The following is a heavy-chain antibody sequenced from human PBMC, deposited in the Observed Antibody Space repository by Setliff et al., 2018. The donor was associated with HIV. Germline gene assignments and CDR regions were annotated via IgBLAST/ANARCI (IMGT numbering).Heavy chain of an antibody. D-gene: IGHD3-16*01. J-gene: IGHJ4*02. Sequence: PGGSLRLSCAASGFTCSSYAMSWVRQAPGKGLEWIGEVCQRGGINYYPFFWSRAIISMDKPRSYFSLRLTSVTAADTAIYFCVRNSGWALGSWGQGILVTVSS. V-gene: IGHV4-4*01. CDR3: VRNSGWALGS. CDR1: GFTCSSYAM. CDR2: VCQRGGI.